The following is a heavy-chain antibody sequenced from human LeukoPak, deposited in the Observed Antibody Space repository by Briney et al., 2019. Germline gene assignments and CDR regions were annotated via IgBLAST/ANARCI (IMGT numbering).Heavy chain of an antibody. Sequence: GGSLRLSCAASGFTFRTYWMHWVRHAPGKGLMWVSRINTEGSSTSYADSVKGRFTISRDNAENTLYLQMNSLRAEDTAMYYCARGGSSWPLPFDYWGQGTLVTVSS. J-gene: IGHJ4*02. V-gene: IGHV3-74*01. CDR2: INTEGSST. CDR1: GFTFRTYW. D-gene: IGHD6-13*01. CDR3: ARGGSSWPLPFDY.